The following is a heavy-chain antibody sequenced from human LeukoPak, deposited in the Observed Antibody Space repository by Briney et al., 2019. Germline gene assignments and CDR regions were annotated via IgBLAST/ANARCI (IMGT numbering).Heavy chain of an antibody. V-gene: IGHV4-59*08. CDR3: ARHGLYYYDSSGSPFHYYYYGMDV. Sequence: SETLSLTCSVSGVSIGTYYWTWIRQPPGKGLEWIGYIYYTGSTNYNPSLKSRATMSVDTSKSQVSLKMTSVTVADTAVYYCARHGLYYYDSSGSPFHYYYYGMDVWGQGTTVTVSS. D-gene: IGHD3-22*01. CDR1: GVSIGTYY. J-gene: IGHJ6*02. CDR2: IYYTGST.